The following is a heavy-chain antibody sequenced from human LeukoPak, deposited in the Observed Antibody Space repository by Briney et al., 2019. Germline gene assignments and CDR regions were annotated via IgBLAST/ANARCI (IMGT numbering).Heavy chain of an antibody. V-gene: IGHV3-73*01. CDR2: IRNKANNYAT. Sequence: GGSLRLSCAASGFTFSVSAMYWVRQASGKGLEWVGRIRNKANNYATAYAASLKGRFTISRDDSKNTAYLQMNSLETEDTAMYYCTYTSSSGVVYWGQGTLVTVSS. CDR3: TYTSSSGVVY. D-gene: IGHD6-6*01. CDR1: GFTFSVSA. J-gene: IGHJ4*02.